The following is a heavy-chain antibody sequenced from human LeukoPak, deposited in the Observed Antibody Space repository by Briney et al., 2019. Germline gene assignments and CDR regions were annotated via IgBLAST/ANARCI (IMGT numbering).Heavy chain of an antibody. V-gene: IGHV3-23*01. CDR3: ARSLWLHDSIPDY. J-gene: IGHJ4*02. CDR2: MSGDATST. D-gene: IGHD5-24*01. Sequence: GGSLRLSCAASGFTFSSFAMNWVRQAPGKGLEWVSTMSGDATSTYYADSVKGRFTISRDNAKNSLYLQMNSLRAEDTAVYYCARSLWLHDSIPDYWGQGTLVTVSS. CDR1: GFTFSSFA.